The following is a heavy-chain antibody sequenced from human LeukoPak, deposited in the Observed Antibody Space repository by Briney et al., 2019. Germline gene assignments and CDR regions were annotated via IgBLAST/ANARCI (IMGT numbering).Heavy chain of an antibody. Sequence: GGSLRLSCAASGFTFSDYYMSWIRQAPGKGLEWVSYISSSGSTIYYADSVKGRFTISRDNAKNSLYLQMNSLRAEDTAVYYCAKFGTSPPYYYYYMDVWGKGTTVTISS. D-gene: IGHD1-7*01. CDR1: GFTFSDYY. J-gene: IGHJ6*03. V-gene: IGHV3-11*01. CDR2: ISSSGSTI. CDR3: AKFGTSPPYYYYYMDV.